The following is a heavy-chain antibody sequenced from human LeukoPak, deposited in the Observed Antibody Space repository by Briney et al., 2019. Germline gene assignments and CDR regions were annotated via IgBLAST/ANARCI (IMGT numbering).Heavy chain of an antibody. CDR3: ARDYCSSTSCYLGLVY. V-gene: IGHV3-48*01. Sequence: LPGGSLRLSCAASGFTFSSYSMNWVRQAPGKGLEWVSYISSSSSTIYYADSVKGRFTISRDNAKNSLYLQMNSLRAEDTAVYYCARDYCSSTSCYLGLVYWGQGTLVTVSS. CDR1: GFTFSSYS. CDR2: ISSSSSTI. J-gene: IGHJ4*02. D-gene: IGHD2-2*01.